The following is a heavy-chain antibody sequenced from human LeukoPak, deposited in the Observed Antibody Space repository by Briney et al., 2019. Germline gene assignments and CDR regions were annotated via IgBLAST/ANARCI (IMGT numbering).Heavy chain of an antibody. CDR3: AKNLLVTGND. CDR2: ISSGSSAI. D-gene: IGHD4-11*01. J-gene: IGHJ4*02. Sequence: GGSLRLSCEASGFTFTTYSMTWVRQAPGKGLEWVSIISSGSSAIFSADALKGRFTTSRDDAKNLLYLDMNSLRAEDTAVYYCAKNLLVTGNDWGQGILVTVSS. CDR1: GFTFTTYS. V-gene: IGHV3-21*01.